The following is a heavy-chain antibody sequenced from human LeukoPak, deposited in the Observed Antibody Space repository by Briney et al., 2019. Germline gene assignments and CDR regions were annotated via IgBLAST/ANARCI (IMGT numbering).Heavy chain of an antibody. CDR3: ARTASDFWSGSYYGMDV. Sequence: PGGSLRLSCAASGFTFTNYAMSWVRQAPGKGLEWVSYISSSSSTIYYADSVKGRFTISRDDAKNSLYLQMNSLRAEDTAVYYCARTASDFWSGSYYGMDVWGQGTTVTVSS. V-gene: IGHV3-48*01. J-gene: IGHJ6*02. CDR1: GFTFTNYA. CDR2: ISSSSSTI. D-gene: IGHD3-3*01.